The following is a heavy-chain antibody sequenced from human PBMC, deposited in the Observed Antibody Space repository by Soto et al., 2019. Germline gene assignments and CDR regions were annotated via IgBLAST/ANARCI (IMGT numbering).Heavy chain of an antibody. CDR2: IGGGDHDR. CDR3: VKDRMDHNSVWDPFDI. J-gene: IGHJ3*02. D-gene: IGHD1-20*01. Sequence: GGSLSLSCAASGFTFSIFAMSWVRQAPGKGLEWVSSIGGGDHDRYYTDSVRGRFTISRDNSKNTVFLQMNSLRAEDTAIYYCVKDRMDHNSVWDPFDIWGQGTMVTVSS. CDR1: GFTFSIFA. V-gene: IGHV3-23*01.